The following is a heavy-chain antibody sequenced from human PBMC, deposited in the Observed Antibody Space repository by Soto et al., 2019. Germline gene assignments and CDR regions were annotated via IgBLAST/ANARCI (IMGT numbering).Heavy chain of an antibody. CDR2: IIPIFGTA. V-gene: IGHV1-69*13. Sequence: GASVKVSCKASGGTFSSYAISWVRQAPGQGLEWMGGIIPIFGTANYAQKFQGRVTITADESTSTAYMELSSLRSEDTAVYYCAHSLRPRTRQIAVAGMVFDYWGQGTLVTVSS. D-gene: IGHD6-19*01. CDR1: GGTFSSYA. J-gene: IGHJ4*02. CDR3: AHSLRPRTRQIAVAGMVFDY.